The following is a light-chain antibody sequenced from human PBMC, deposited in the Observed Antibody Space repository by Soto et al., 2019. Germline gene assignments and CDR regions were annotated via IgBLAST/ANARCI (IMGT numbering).Light chain of an antibody. CDR1: QNIDNY. V-gene: IGKV1-17*01. Sequence: DIQMTQSPSSLSASLGDRVTITCRASQNIDNYLNWYQHKPGKAPKVMIYAASTLQSGVPSRFSGSGSGTEFTLTISSLQPEDFATYYCLQHDFYPRTFGQGTKVDIK. CDR2: AAS. CDR3: LQHDFYPRT. J-gene: IGKJ1*01.